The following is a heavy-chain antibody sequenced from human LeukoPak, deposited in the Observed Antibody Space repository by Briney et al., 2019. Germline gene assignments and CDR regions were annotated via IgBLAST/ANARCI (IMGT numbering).Heavy chain of an antibody. D-gene: IGHD3-10*01. CDR2: INPNSGGT. CDR1: GYTFTGYY. CDR3: ARGRREVLWFGEFYWFDP. J-gene: IGHJ5*02. V-gene: IGHV1-2*02. Sequence: GASVKVSCKASGYTFTGYYMHWVRQAPGQGLEWMGWINPNSGGTNYAQKFQGGVTMTRDTSISTAYMELSRLRSDDTAVYYCARGRREVLWFGEFYWFDPWGQGTLVTVSS.